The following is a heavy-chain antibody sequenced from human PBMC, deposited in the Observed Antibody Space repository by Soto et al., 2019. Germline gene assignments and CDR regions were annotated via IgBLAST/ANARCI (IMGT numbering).Heavy chain of an antibody. Sequence: QITLKESGPTLVKPTQTLTLTCTFSGFSLSSSGVGVGWIRQPPGKALEWLALIYWDDDKRYRASLKSRLTITNDTSKNQVVLTMTNMDPVDTGTYYRARNNYLNNCFDPWGQGTLVTVSS. D-gene: IGHD1-1*01. CDR2: IYWDDDK. CDR3: ARNNYLNNCFDP. V-gene: IGHV2-5*02. J-gene: IGHJ5*02. CDR1: GFSLSSSGVG.